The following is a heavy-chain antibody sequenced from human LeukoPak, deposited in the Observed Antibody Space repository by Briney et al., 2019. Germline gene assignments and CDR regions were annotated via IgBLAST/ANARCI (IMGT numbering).Heavy chain of an antibody. CDR3: ATPGPYFDPTIPYYSYGMDV. CDR2: ISGSGGST. V-gene: IGHV3-23*01. Sequence: GGSLRLSCAASGFTFSSYAMSWVRQAPGEGLEWVSAISGSGGSTYYADSVKGRFTISRDNSKNTLYLQMNSLRAEDTAVYYCATPGPYFDPTIPYYSYGMDVWGKGTTVTVSS. CDR1: GFTFSSYA. D-gene: IGHD3-9*01. J-gene: IGHJ6*04.